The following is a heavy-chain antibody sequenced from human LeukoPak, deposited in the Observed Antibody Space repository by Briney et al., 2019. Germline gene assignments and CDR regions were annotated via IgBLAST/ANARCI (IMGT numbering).Heavy chain of an antibody. D-gene: IGHD2-2*01. CDR3: ARASYCSSTSCYSYYYCGMDV. CDR1: GGTFSSYA. V-gene: IGHV1-69*04. CDR2: IIPILGIA. Sequence: SVKVSCKASGGTFSSYAISWVRQAPGQGLEWMGRIIPILGIANYAQKFRGRVTITADKSTSTAYMELSSLRSEDTAVYYCARASYCSSTSCYSYYYCGMDVWGQGTTVTVSS. J-gene: IGHJ6*02.